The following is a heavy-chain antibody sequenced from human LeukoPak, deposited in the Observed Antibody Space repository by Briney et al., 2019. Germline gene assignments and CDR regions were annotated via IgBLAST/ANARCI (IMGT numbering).Heavy chain of an antibody. J-gene: IGHJ6*03. D-gene: IGHD5-24*01. CDR3: ARAIYYYYYMDV. V-gene: IGHV3-48*01. CDR1: GFTFSSYS. Sequence: GSLRLSCAASGFTFSSYSMNWVRQAPGKGLEWGSYISSSSSTIYYADSVKGRFTISRDNAKNSLYLQMNSLRAEDTAVYYCARAIYYYYYMDVWGKGTAVTVSS. CDR2: ISSSSSTI.